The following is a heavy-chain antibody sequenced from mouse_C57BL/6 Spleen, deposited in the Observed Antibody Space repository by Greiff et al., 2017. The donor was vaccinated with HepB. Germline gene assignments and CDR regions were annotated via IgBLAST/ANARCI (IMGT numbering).Heavy chain of an antibody. CDR2: IDPSDSYT. CDR1: GYTFTSYW. CDR3: ARPALGRGFAY. Sequence: QVQLQQPGAELVKPGASVKLSCKASGYTFTSYWMQWVKQRPGQGLEWIGEIDPSDSYTNSNQKFKGKATLTVDTSSSTAYMQLSSLTSEDSAVYYCARPALGRGFAYWGQGTLVTVSA. D-gene: IGHD4-1*01. V-gene: IGHV1-50*01. J-gene: IGHJ3*01.